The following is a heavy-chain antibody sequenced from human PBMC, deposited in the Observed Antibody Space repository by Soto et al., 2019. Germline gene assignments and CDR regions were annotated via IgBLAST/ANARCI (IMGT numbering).Heavy chain of an antibody. CDR3: ARRGSGSYYAY. J-gene: IGHJ4*02. V-gene: IGHV3-23*01. CDR1: GFTFSSYA. Sequence: GGSLRLSCAASGFTFSSYAMRWVRQAPVKGLEWVSAISGSGGSTYYADSVKGRFTISRDNSKNTLYLQMNSLRAEDTAVYYCARRGSGSYYAYWGQGSLVIVSS. CDR2: ISGSGGST. D-gene: IGHD1-26*01.